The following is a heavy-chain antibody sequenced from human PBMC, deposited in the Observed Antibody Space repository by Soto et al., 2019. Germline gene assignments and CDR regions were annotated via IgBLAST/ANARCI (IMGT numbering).Heavy chain of an antibody. CDR1: GFTFSSYG. V-gene: IGHV3-30*18. D-gene: IGHD3-22*01. J-gene: IGHJ3*02. Sequence: GSLRLSCAASGFTFSSYGMHWVRQAPGKGLEWVAVISYDGSNKYYADSVKGRFTISRDNSKNTLYLQMNSLRVEDTAVYYCAKDRSYYDSSGYPMGADDAFDIWGQGTMVTVSS. CDR2: ISYDGSNK. CDR3: AKDRSYYDSSGYPMGADDAFDI.